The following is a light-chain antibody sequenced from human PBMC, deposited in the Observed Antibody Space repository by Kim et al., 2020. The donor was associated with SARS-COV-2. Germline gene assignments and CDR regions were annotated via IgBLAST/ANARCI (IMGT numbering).Light chain of an antibody. CDR2: GDN. J-gene: IGLJ3*02. CDR1: NSSVGADYG. V-gene: IGLV1-40*01. Sequence: QRVSISCTGNNSSVGADYGVHWYHQVPGAAPKLLIYGDNNRPSGVPDRFSGSRSGTSASLAITGLQAEDEADYFCQSYDIGLSGSMFGGGTQLTVL. CDR3: QSYDIGLSGSM.